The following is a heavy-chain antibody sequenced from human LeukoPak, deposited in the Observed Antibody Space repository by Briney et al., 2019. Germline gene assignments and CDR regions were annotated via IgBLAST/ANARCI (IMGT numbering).Heavy chain of an antibody. CDR2: ISSSGDTI. V-gene: IGHV3-48*03. CDR3: ARADYASGSFDY. CDR1: EFTFSSYE. Sequence: GGSLRLSCAASEFTFSSYEMNWVRQAPGKGLEWVSYISSSGDTIYYADSVKGRFTISRDNAKNSLYLHMNSLRDEDTAVYYCARADYASGSFDYWGQGTLVTVSS. D-gene: IGHD3-10*01. J-gene: IGHJ4*02.